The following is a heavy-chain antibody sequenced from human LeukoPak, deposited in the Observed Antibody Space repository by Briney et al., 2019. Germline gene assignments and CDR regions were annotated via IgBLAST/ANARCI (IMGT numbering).Heavy chain of an antibody. CDR1: GYTFTGYY. CDR3: ARAGAYTDAFDI. J-gene: IGHJ3*02. V-gene: IGHV1-2*02. Sequence: ASVKVSCKASGYTFTGYYMYWVRQAPGQGLEWMGWINPNSGGTNYAQKFQGRVTMTRDTSISTAYMELSRLRSDDTAVYYCARAGAYTDAFDIWGQGTMVTVSS. CDR2: INPNSGGT. D-gene: IGHD2-21*01.